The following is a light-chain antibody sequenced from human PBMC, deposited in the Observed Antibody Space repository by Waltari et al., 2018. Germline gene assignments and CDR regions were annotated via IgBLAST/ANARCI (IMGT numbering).Light chain of an antibody. CDR3: AAWDDSLKGVV. CDR1: TSHIGRYI. Sequence: QSVLTQPPSASATPGQRVTIPCSGITSHIGRYILNWYQQVPGTAPKLLIHSNDPRPSGVPDRFSGSKSGTSASLAISGLQSEDEADYFCAAWDDSLKGVVFGGGTKLTVL. CDR2: SND. V-gene: IGLV1-44*01. J-gene: IGLJ2*01.